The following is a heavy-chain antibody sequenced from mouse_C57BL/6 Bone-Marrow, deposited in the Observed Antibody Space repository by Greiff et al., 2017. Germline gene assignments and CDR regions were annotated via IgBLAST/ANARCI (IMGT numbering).Heavy chain of an antibody. Sequence: ESGPGLVKPSQSLSLTCSVTGYSITSGYYWNWIRQFPGNKLEWMGYISYDGSNNYNPSLKNRISITRDTSKNQFFLKLNSVTTEDTATYYGARGSGTARYYYAMDYWGQGTSVTVSS. CDR3: ARGSGTARYYYAMDY. V-gene: IGHV3-6*01. CDR2: ISYDGSN. CDR1: GYSITSGYY. D-gene: IGHD3-3*01. J-gene: IGHJ4*01.